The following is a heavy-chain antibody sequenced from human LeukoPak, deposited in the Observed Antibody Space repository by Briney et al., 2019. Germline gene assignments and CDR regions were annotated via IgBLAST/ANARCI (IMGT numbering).Heavy chain of an antibody. CDR1: GVSVSNGNFY. J-gene: IGHJ6*02. V-gene: IGHV4-61*01. D-gene: IGHD3-3*01. CDR3: ARRPPLASWDFWSGYYGPYGMDV. CDR2: IYYTGSA. Sequence: KPSETLSLTCTVSGVSVSNGNFYWSWLRQPPGKALEWIGYIYYTGSAYYSPSLEGRVRISVDTSKNQFSVKLNSVTAADTAVYYCARRPPLASWDFWSGYYGPYGMDVWGQGTTVTVSS.